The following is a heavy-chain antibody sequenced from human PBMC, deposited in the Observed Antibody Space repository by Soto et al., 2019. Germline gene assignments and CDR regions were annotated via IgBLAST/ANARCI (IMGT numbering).Heavy chain of an antibody. D-gene: IGHD5-18*01. J-gene: IGHJ6*02. V-gene: IGHV4-39*01. CDR2: IYYSGST. CDR1: GGSISSSSYY. Sequence: SETLSLTCTVSGGSISSSSYYWGWIRQPPGKGLEWIGSIYYSGSTYYNPSLKSRVTISVDTSKNQFSLKLSSVTAADTAVYYCASRVRGSAMVTYHYYGMDVWGQGTTVTVSS. CDR3: ASRVRGSAMVTYHYYGMDV.